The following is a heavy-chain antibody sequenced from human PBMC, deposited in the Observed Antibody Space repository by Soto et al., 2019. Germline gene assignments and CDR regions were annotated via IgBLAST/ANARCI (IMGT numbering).Heavy chain of an antibody. D-gene: IGHD3-22*01. V-gene: IGHV4-34*01. CDR2: INHSGST. CDR1: GGSFSGYY. J-gene: IGHJ4*02. CDR3: ARVKIRKYYYDSSGYYYNPLKPAYFDY. Sequence: PSETLSLTCAVYGGSFSGYYWSWIRQPPGKGLEWIGEINHSGSTNYNPSLKSRVTISVDTSKNQFSLKLSSVTAADTAVYYCARVKIRKYYYDSSGYYYNPLKPAYFDYWGQGTPVTVS.